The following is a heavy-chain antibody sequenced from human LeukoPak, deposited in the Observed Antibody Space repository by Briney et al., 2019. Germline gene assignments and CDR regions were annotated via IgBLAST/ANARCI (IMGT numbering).Heavy chain of an antibody. CDR1: GFTFTSSA. Sequence: SVKVSCKASGFTFTSSAMQWVRQARGQRLEWIGWIVVGSGNTNYAQKFQERVTNTRDMSTSTAYMELSSLRSEDTAVYYCARAKLAYYYYGMDVWGQGTTVTVSS. V-gene: IGHV1-58*02. CDR2: IVVGSGNT. CDR3: ARAKLAYYYYGMDV. D-gene: IGHD6-13*01. J-gene: IGHJ6*02.